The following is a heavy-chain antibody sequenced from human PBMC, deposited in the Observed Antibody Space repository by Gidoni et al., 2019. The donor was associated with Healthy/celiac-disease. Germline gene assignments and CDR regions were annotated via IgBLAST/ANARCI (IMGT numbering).Heavy chain of an antibody. V-gene: IGHV1-69*02. D-gene: IGHD4-17*01. Sequence: QVQLVQSGAEVKKPGSSVKVSCKASGGTFSSYTFSWVRQAPGQGLEWMGRIIPILGIANYAQKVQGRVTITADKSTSTAYMELSSLRSEDTAVYYCARGNGDPRRGYFDYWGQGTLVTVSS. J-gene: IGHJ4*02. CDR2: IIPILGIA. CDR3: ARGNGDPRRGYFDY. CDR1: GGTFSSYT.